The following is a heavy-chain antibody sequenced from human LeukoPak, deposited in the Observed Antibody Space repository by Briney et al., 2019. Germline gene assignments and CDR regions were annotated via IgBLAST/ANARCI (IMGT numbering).Heavy chain of an antibody. D-gene: IGHD5-12*01. V-gene: IGHV3-21*01. CDR2: ISSSSSYI. CDR3: ARATSRGYGNYYYYYGMDV. J-gene: IGHJ6*02. CDR1: GFTFSSYS. Sequence: GGSLRLSCAASGFTFSSYSMNWVRQAPGKGLEWVSSISSSSSYIYYADSVKGRFTISRDNAKNSLYLQMNSLRAEDTAVYYCARATSRGYGNYYYYYGMDVWGQGTTVTVSS.